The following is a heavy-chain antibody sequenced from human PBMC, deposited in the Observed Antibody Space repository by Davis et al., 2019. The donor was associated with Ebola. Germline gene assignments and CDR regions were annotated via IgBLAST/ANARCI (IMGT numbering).Heavy chain of an antibody. V-gene: IGHV5-51*01. Sequence: GGSLRLSCKGSEYDFSTYWIGWVRQMPGRGLEWMGIIYPRDSDTRYSPSFQGQVTISADKSISTAYLQWSSLKASDTAMYYCARHVYSSSWYDYWGQGTLVTVSS. D-gene: IGHD6-13*01. CDR3: ARHVYSSSWYDY. J-gene: IGHJ4*02. CDR2: IYPRDSDT. CDR1: EYDFSTYW.